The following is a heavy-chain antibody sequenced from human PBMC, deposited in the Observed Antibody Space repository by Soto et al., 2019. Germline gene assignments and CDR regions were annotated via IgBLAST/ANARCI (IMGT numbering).Heavy chain of an antibody. V-gene: IGHV3-74*01. CDR1: GLSLSRYW. Sequence: GILRLSSAASGLSLSRYWMLWVRPAPGKGLVWVSRINSDGSSKFSADSVKGRFTISRDNAKNTLYLQMKSLRAEDTAVYYCAREGVGYSYGNFDYWGQGTLVTVSS. CDR3: AREGVGYSYGNFDY. D-gene: IGHD5-18*01. CDR2: INSDGSSK. J-gene: IGHJ4*02.